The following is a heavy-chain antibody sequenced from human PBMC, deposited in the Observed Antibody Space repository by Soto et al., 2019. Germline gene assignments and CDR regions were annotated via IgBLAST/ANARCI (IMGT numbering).Heavy chain of an antibody. CDR1: GYTFTAYY. V-gene: IGHV1-2*02. CDR2: INPKFGDT. D-gene: IGHD3-10*01. CDR3: ARKLDYYYGTGSGNGHGF. Sequence: QVQLVQSGAEVKEPGDSVRVSCEASGYTFTAYYIHWVRQAPGQGLEWMGWINPKFGDTTYAQDFQGRVSMTRDMSISTVYMELSRLTSDDTAIYYCARKLDYYYGTGSGNGHGFWGQGTMVTVFS. J-gene: IGHJ4*03.